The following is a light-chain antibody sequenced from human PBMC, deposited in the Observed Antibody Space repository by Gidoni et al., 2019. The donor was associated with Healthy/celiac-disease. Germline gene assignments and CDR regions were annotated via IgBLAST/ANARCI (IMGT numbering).Light chain of an antibody. CDR2: AAS. J-gene: IGKJ1*01. CDR3: QQSYSTLLT. V-gene: IGKV1-39*01. Sequence: IQMTQSPSSLSASVGDRVTITCRASQSSSSYLNWYQQKPGKAPKLLIYAASSLQSGVPSRFSGSGSGTDFTLTISSLQPEDFATYYCQQSYSTLLTFGQGTKVEIK. CDR1: QSSSSY.